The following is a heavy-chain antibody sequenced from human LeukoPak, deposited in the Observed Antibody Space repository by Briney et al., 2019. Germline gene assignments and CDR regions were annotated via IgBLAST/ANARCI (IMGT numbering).Heavy chain of an antibody. J-gene: IGHJ6*04. Sequence: GRSLRLSCTASGFTFGDYAMSWVRQAPGKGLEWVGFIRSKAYGGTTEYAASVKGRFTISRDDSKSIAYLQMNSLKTEDTVVYYCTSCSSGCDYYGMDVWGKGTTVTVSS. CDR3: TSCSSGCDYYGMDV. CDR1: GFTFGDYA. V-gene: IGHV3-49*04. D-gene: IGHD6-19*01. CDR2: IRSKAYGGTT.